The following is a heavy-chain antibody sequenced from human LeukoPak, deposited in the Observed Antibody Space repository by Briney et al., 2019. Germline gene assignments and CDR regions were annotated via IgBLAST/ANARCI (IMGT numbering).Heavy chain of an antibody. V-gene: IGHV4-31*03. D-gene: IGHD6-13*01. CDR2: IYYSGST. CDR1: GGSISSGGYY. J-gene: IGHJ4*02. CDR3: ARARSAASNFDY. Sequence: SETLSLTCTVSGGSISSGGYYWSWIRQHPGKGLEWIGYIYYSGSTYYNPSLKSRVTISADTSKNQFSLKLSSVTDADTAVYYCARARSAASNFDYWGQGTLVTVSS.